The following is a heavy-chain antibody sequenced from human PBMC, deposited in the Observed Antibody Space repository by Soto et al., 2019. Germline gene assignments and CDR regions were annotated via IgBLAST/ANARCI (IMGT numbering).Heavy chain of an antibody. CDR3: ARHAGITGTTGLGPPGYYYGMDV. CDR1: GYSFTSYW. V-gene: IGHV5-51*01. Sequence: PGESLKISCKGSGYSFTSYWIGWVRQMPGKGLEWMGIIYPGDSDTRYSPSFQGQVTISADKSISTAYLQWSSLKASDTAMYYCARHAGITGTTGLGPPGYYYGMDVWGQGTTVTVSS. CDR2: IYPGDSDT. D-gene: IGHD1-7*01. J-gene: IGHJ6*02.